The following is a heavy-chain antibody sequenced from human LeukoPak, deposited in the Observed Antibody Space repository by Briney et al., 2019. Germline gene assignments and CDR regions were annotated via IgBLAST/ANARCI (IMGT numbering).Heavy chain of an antibody. CDR1: GASLSSINYF. J-gene: IGHJ3*02. Sequence: PSETLSLTRTVSGASLSSINYFWGGARQPPGRGLGWFGNIYSSGKTPHTPSPNSRITIHIDTSKNHFSQNLSSVTPADTAVYVCARGPYSYDSSGAFDIGGQGTMVTVSS. V-gene: IGHV4-39*01. CDR3: ARGPYSYDSSGAFDI. D-gene: IGHD3-22*01. CDR2: IYSSGKT.